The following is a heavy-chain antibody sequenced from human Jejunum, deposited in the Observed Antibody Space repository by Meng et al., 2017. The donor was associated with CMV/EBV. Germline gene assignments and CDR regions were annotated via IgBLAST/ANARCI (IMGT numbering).Heavy chain of an antibody. V-gene: IGHV1-18*01. CDR3: ARVEVGITSGDY. J-gene: IGHJ4*02. Sequence: QGQLVQSGAEVKKPGASVKVSCKASGYTFTNYGITGVRQSPGQGLEWMGWINAYNGDTNYAQTLQGRVTMTTDTSTSTAYMELRSLRSDDTAVYYCARVEVGITSGDYWGQGTLVTVSS. CDR1: GYTFTNYG. D-gene: IGHD1-26*01. CDR2: INAYNGDT.